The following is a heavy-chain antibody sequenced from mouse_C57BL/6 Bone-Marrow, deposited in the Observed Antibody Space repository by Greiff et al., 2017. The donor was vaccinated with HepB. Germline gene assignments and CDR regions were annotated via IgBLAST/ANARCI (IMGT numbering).Heavy chain of an antibody. Sequence: EVNVVESGGGLVQPGASLKLSCESNEYEFPSYDMSWVRKTPEKRLELVAAINSDGGSTYYPDTMERRSIISRDNTKKTRYLQMSSLRSEDSALYYCARRYYVYAMDYWGQGTSVTVSS. J-gene: IGHJ4*01. CDR2: INSDGGST. D-gene: IGHD1-1*01. V-gene: IGHV5-2*01. CDR3: ARRYYVYAMDY. CDR1: EYEFPSYD.